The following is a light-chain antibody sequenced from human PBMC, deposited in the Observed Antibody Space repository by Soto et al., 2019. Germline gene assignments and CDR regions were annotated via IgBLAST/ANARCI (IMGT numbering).Light chain of an antibody. CDR2: DVS. CDR1: SSDVGGYNY. J-gene: IGLJ1*01. V-gene: IGLV2-14*01. Sequence: QSALTQPASVSGSPGQSITISCTGTSSDVGGYNYVSWHQQHPGKVPKLMIYDVSYRPSGVSNRFSGSKSGNTASLTISGLQAEDEAGYYCSSYTTSSTYVFGTGTKLTVL. CDR3: SSYTTSSTYV.